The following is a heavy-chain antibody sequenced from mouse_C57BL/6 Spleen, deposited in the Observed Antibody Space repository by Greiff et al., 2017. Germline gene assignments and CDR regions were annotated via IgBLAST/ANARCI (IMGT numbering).Heavy chain of an antibody. Sequence: EVQLQQSGAELVRPGSSVKMSCKTSGYPFPSSGLNWLKRRPGQGLEGIGYIYIGNGYTEYNEKFKGKATLTSDTSSSTAYMQLSSLTSEDSAIYFCARSGMDYYAMDYWGQGTSVTVSS. V-gene: IGHV1-58*01. J-gene: IGHJ4*01. CDR1: GYPFPSSG. CDR2: IYIGNGYT. CDR3: ARSGMDYYAMDY.